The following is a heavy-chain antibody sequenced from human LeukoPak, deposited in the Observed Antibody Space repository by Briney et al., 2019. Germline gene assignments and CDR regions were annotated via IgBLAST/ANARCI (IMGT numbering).Heavy chain of an antibody. J-gene: IGHJ6*03. CDR1: GGSISSYY. V-gene: IGHV4-59*12. CDR2: IYYSGST. D-gene: IGHD3-10*01. CDR3: ARDLTRITMVRGVMNYYYMDV. Sequence: PSETLSLTCTVSGGSISSYYWSWIRQPPGKGLEWIGYIYYSGSTNYNPSLKSRVTMSVDTSKNQFSLKLSSVTAADTAVYYCARDLTRITMVRGVMNYYYMDVWGKGTTVTVSS.